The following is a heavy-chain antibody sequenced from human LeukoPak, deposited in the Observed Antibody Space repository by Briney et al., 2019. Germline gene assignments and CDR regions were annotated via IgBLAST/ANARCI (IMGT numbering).Heavy chain of an antibody. CDR3: TREQYYYDSSGYYYDDY. CDR1: GFTFGDYA. Sequence: GGSLRLSCTASGFTFGDYAMSWFRQAPGKGLEWVGSIRSKAYGGTTEYAASVKGRFTISRDDSKSIAYLQMNSLKTEDTAVYYCTREQYYYDSSGYYYDDYWGQGTLVTVSS. D-gene: IGHD3-22*01. J-gene: IGHJ4*02. V-gene: IGHV3-49*03. CDR2: IRSKAYGGTT.